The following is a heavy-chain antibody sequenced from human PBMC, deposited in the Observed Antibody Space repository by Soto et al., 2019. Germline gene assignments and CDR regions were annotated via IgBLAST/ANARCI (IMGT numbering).Heavy chain of an antibody. CDR2: IIPIFGTA. CDR3: ARDRGSGWYPGDYYYGMDV. J-gene: IGHJ6*02. D-gene: IGHD6-19*01. CDR1: GGTFSSYA. Sequence: GASVKVSCKASGGTFSSYAISWVRQAPGQGLEWMGGIIPIFGTANYAQKFQGRVTITADKSTSTAYMELSSLRSEDTAVYYCARDRGSGWYPGDYYYGMDVWGQGTTVTVS. V-gene: IGHV1-69*06.